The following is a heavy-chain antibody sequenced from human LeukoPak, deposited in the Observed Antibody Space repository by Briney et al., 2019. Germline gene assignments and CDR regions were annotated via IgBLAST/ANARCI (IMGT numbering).Heavy chain of an antibody. CDR1: GGSISSYY. V-gene: IGHV4-59*01. Sequence: QVQLQESGPGLVKPSETLSLTCTVSGGSISSYYWSWIRQPPGKGLEWIGYIYYSGSTNYNPSLKSRVTISVDTSKNQFSLKLSSVTAADTAVYYCARGRAGTPTYYFDYWGQGTLVTVSS. CDR2: IYYSGST. CDR3: ARGRAGTPTYYFDY. D-gene: IGHD1/OR15-1a*01. J-gene: IGHJ4*02.